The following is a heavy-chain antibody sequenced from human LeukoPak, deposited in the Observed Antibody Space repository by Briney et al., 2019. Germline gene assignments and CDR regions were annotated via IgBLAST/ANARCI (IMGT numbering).Heavy chain of an antibody. D-gene: IGHD6-19*01. V-gene: IGHV7-4-1*02. CDR2: INSNTGNP. J-gene: IGHJ6*02. CDR3: ARVGSSGWFGQLYYYYGMDV. Sequence: GASVKVSCKASGYTFASYAMNWVRQAPGQGLEWMGWINSNTGNPTYAQGFTGRFVFSLDTSVSTAYLQISSLKAEDTAVYYCARVGSSGWFGQLYYYYGMDVWGQGTTVTVSS. CDR1: GYTFASYA.